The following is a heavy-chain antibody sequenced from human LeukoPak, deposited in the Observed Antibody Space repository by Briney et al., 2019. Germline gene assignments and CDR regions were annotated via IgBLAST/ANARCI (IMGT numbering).Heavy chain of an antibody. CDR2: IKQGESER. CDR1: GFTFRSYR. V-gene: IGHV3-7*04. CDR3: ARGDNSAFDI. J-gene: IGHJ3*02. D-gene: IGHD3-22*01. Sequence: GGSLRLSCAASGFTFRSYRMNWLRQAPGKGLEWVASIKQGESERYYVDSVNGRFTISRDNAKNSLYLRMNSLSAEDTAVYYCARGDNSAFDIWGQGTMVTVSS.